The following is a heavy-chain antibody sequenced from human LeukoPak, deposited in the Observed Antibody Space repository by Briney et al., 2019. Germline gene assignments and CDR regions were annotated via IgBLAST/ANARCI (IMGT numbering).Heavy chain of an antibody. Sequence: ASVKVSCKASGYTFTSYDISWVRQATGQGLEWMGWMNPNSANTGYAQKFQGRVTMTRNTSISTAYMELSSLRSEDTAVYYCARDQSSSWYRRFDPWGQGTLVTVSS. J-gene: IGHJ5*02. CDR2: MNPNSANT. CDR1: GYTFTSYD. V-gene: IGHV1-8*01. D-gene: IGHD6-13*01. CDR3: ARDQSSSWYRRFDP.